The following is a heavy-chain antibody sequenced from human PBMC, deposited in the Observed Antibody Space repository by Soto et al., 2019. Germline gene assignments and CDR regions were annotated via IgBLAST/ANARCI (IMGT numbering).Heavy chain of an antibody. CDR1: GYTFTSYA. CDR3: ARGPGGPDGPGDY. Sequence: QVQLVQSGAEVKKPGASVKVSCKASGYTFTSYAMHWVHQGPGQRLEWMGWINAGNGNTKYSQKFQGRVTITRDTSASTAYMELSSLRSEDTAVYYCARGPGGPDGPGDYWGQGTLVTVSS. CDR2: INAGNGNT. V-gene: IGHV1-3*01. D-gene: IGHD2-15*01. J-gene: IGHJ4*02.